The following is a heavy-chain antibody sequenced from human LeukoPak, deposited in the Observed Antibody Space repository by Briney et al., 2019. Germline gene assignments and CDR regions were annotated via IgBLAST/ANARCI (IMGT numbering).Heavy chain of an antibody. Sequence: SSLKVSPKASGYPFTASYIHWVRQAPGQGLDWMGWINPNSGGTNYAQNVQGRVTMTKDTSISTVYIELSRLRADDTAVYYCARDWCSSTSCNYAFDIWGQGTMVTVSS. CDR1: GYPFTASY. V-gene: IGHV1-2*02. CDR3: ARDWCSSTSCNYAFDI. J-gene: IGHJ3*02. D-gene: IGHD2-2*01. CDR2: INPNSGGT.